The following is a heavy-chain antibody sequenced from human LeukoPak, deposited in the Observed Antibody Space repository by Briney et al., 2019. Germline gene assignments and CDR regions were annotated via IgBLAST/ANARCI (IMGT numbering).Heavy chain of an antibody. CDR2: IYYSGST. Sequence: SETLSLTCTVSGGSISSYYWSWIRQPPGKGLEWIGYIYYSGSTYYNPSLKSRVTISVDTSKNQFSLKLSSVTAADTAVYYCARGLYYDSSGYYGAWGQGTLVTVSS. CDR3: ARGLYYDSSGYYGA. V-gene: IGHV4-30-4*01. D-gene: IGHD3-22*01. J-gene: IGHJ1*01. CDR1: GGSISSYY.